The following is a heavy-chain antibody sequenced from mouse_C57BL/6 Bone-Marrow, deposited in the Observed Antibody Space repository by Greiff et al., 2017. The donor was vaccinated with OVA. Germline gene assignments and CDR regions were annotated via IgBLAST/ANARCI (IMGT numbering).Heavy chain of an antibody. CDR1: GFTFSSYT. CDR3: ASQSSGPD. D-gene: IGHD3-2*02. Sequence: EVKLMESGGGLVKPGGSLKLSCAASGFTFSSYTMSWVRQTPEKRLEWVATISGGGGYTYYPDSVKGRFTISRDNAKNTLYLQMSSLRSEDTALYYCASQSSGPDWGKGTSVTVSS. J-gene: IGHJ4*01. CDR2: ISGGGGYT. V-gene: IGHV5-9*01.